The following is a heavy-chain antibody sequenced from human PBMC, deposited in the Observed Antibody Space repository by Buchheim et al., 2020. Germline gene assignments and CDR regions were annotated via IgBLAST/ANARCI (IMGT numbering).Heavy chain of an antibody. Sequence: EVQLVESGGGLVQPGGSLKLSCAASGFTFSGSAMHWVRQASGKGLEWVGRIRSKANSYATAYAASVKGRFTISRDDSKNTAYLQMNSLKTEDTAVYYCTRLGGYYDSSVKKIKDVYDFDYWGQGTL. CDR3: TRLGGYYDSSVKKIKDVYDFDY. J-gene: IGHJ4*02. CDR1: GFTFSGSA. V-gene: IGHV3-73*02. D-gene: IGHD3-22*01. CDR2: IRSKANSYAT.